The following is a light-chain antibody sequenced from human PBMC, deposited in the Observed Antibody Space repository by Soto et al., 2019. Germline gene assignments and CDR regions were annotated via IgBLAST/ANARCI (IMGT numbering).Light chain of an antibody. Sequence: EVVLTQSPATLSPSPGERATLSCRASQSVGNCLAWYQQKPGQAPRLLIFDASARIDGIPARFSGSGSETDFTLTISSLEPEDFAVYYCQQCSNWPPITFGQGTRLEIK. J-gene: IGKJ5*01. CDR3: QQCSNWPPIT. CDR1: QSVGNC. CDR2: DAS. V-gene: IGKV3-11*01.